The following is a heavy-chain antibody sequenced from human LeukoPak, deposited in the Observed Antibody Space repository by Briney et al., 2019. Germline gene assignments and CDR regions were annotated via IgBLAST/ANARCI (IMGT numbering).Heavy chain of an antibody. D-gene: IGHD2-2*01. Sequence: GGSLRLSCAASGFTFSTYAMSWVRQAPGKGLEWVSTISGSGSSTYYADSVRGRFTIYRDNPKNTLYLQNNSLRAEDTTLYYCCIQEPTAYVDYWGQGTLVTVSS. CDR3: CIQEPTAYVDY. CDR2: ISGSGSST. CDR1: GFTFSTYA. V-gene: IGHV3-23*01. J-gene: IGHJ4*02.